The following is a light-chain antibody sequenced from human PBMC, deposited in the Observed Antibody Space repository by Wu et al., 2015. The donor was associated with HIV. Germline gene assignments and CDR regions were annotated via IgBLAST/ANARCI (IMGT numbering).Light chain of an antibody. Sequence: DIQMTQSPSILSASVGGRVTITCRASQSIGSWLAWYQQKPGKAPKLLISKASNLETGVPSSFSGSGSGTQFTLTITSLQPDDFATYYCQQTNTYSFGPGTTVDIK. CDR2: KAS. CDR1: QSIGSW. CDR3: QQTNTYS. V-gene: IGKV1-5*03. J-gene: IGKJ3*01.